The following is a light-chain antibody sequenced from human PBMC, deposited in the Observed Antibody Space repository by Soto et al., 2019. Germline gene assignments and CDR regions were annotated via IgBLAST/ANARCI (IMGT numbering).Light chain of an antibody. CDR2: KDD. CDR1: SGSIASNY. CDR3: QSYDSSNHVV. V-gene: IGLV6-57*02. Sequence: NFMLTQPHSVSESPGKTVTISCTGSSGSIASNYVQWYQQRPGSAPTTVIYKDDQRPSGVPDRFSGSIDSSSNSASLPISGLKSEDGADYYCQSYDSSNHVVFGGGTKVTVL. J-gene: IGLJ2*01.